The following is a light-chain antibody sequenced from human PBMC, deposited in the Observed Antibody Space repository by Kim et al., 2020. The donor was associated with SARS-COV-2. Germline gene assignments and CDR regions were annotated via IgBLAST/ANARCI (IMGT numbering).Light chain of an antibody. CDR3: AAWDDSLNGWV. J-gene: IGLJ3*02. CDR1: SSNIGTNT. Sequence: ELTQPPSASGTPGQRVTISCSGSSSNIGTNTVNWYQQLPGTAPKLLIFTNDQRPSGVPDRFSGSKSGTSASLAISGLQSEDETDYYCAAWDDSLNGWVFGGGTKLTVL. V-gene: IGLV1-44*01. CDR2: TND.